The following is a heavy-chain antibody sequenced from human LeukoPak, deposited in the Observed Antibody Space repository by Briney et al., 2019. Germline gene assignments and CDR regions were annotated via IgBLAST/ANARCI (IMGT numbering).Heavy chain of an antibody. CDR1: GFPVTTKD. Sequence: GGSLRLSCAASGFPVTTKDMTWLRQAPGKGLEWVSVTYSGGSTFFADFVNGRFSISRDQSQNTLYLQMNSLKANDTAVYYCARAGDRGSHIDFWGQGTLVTVSS. CDR3: ARAGDRGSHIDF. D-gene: IGHD1-26*01. CDR2: TYSGGST. J-gene: IGHJ4*02. V-gene: IGHV3-66*01.